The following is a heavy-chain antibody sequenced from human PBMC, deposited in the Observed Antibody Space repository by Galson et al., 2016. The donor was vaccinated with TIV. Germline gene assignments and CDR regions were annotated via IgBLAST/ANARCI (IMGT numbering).Heavy chain of an antibody. J-gene: IGHJ4*02. V-gene: IGHV3-30*18. Sequence: SLRLSCAASGFTFSHFGMHWVRQSPGKGLEWLAVILYDGSSQFYADSVEGRFAISRDNSKNTLYLQMNSLGAEDTALYYCAKSGDSRGIDSWGQGTLVIVSS. CDR1: GFTFSHFG. D-gene: IGHD3-22*01. CDR2: ILYDGSSQ. CDR3: AKSGDSRGIDS.